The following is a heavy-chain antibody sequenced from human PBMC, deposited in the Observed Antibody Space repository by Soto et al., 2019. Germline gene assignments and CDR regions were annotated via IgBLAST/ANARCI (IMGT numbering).Heavy chain of an antibody. J-gene: IGHJ3*02. Sequence: ASLKVSCKASGYTFTSSGISWVRQAPGQGIEWMGWISAYNGNTNYAQKLQGRVTMTTDTSTSTAYMELRTLRSDDTAVYYCARDYYDSSGYFTPYGFDIWGQGTMVTVSS. CDR3: ARDYYDSSGYFTPYGFDI. V-gene: IGHV1-18*01. D-gene: IGHD3-22*01. CDR1: GYTFTSSG. CDR2: ISAYNGNT.